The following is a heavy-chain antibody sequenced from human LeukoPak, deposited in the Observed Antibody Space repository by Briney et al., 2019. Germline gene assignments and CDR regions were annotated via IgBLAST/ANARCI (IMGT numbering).Heavy chain of an antibody. D-gene: IGHD2-21*01. V-gene: IGHV4-59*12. CDR2: IYYSGST. Sequence: SETLSLTCTVSGGSISSYYWSWIRQPPGKGLEWIGYIYYSGSTNYNPSLKSRVTMSVDTSKNQFSLKLSSVTAADTAVYYCARDRGGDWFDYWGQGTLVTVSS. CDR1: GGSISSYY. CDR3: ARDRGGDWFDY. J-gene: IGHJ4*02.